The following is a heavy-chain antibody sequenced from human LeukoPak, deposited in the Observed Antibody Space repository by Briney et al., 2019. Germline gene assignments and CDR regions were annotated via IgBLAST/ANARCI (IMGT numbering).Heavy chain of an antibody. J-gene: IGHJ3*02. CDR1: GFTFSSYE. Sequence: GGSLRLSCAASGFTFSSYEMNWVRQAPGKGLEWVSYISSSGSTIYYADSVKGRFTISRDNAKNSLYLQMNSLRVEDTAVYYCAREVGSRSGSYYTEAFDIWGQGTMVTVSS. D-gene: IGHD3-10*01. V-gene: IGHV3-48*03. CDR3: AREVGSRSGSYYTEAFDI. CDR2: ISSSGSTI.